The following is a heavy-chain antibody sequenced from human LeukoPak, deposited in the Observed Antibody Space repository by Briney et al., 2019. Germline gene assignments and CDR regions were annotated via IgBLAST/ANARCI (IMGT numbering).Heavy chain of an antibody. CDR1: GGSISSNHW. CDR3: GRGVVGDTAMVTHQFDY. D-gene: IGHD5-18*01. J-gene: IGHJ4*02. V-gene: IGHV4-4*02. Sequence: SETLSLTCAVSGGSISSNHWWSWVRQPPGKGLEWIGEIYHSGSTNYNPSLKSRVTISVGKSKNQFSLRLSSVTAADTAVYYCGRGVVGDTAMVTHQFDYWAQGTLVTVSS. CDR2: IYHSGST.